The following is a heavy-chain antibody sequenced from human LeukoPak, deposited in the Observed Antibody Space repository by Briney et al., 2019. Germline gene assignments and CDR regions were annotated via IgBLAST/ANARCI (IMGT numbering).Heavy chain of an antibody. Sequence: GGSLRLSCAASGFTFSDYYMSWIRQAPGKGLEWVSYISSSGSTIYYADSVKGRFTISRDNAKNSLYLQMNSLRAEDTAVYYCAKGSHIVARSFGPHDHNVGDYWGQGTLVTVSS. CDR2: ISSSGSTI. CDR1: GFTFSDYY. V-gene: IGHV3-11*01. D-gene: IGHD5-12*01. J-gene: IGHJ4*02. CDR3: AKGSHIVARSFGPHDHNVGDY.